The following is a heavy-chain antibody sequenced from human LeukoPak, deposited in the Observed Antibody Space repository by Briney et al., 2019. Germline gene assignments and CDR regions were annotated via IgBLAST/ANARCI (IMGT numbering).Heavy chain of an antibody. V-gene: IGHV3-30*18. D-gene: IGHD6-13*01. CDR3: AKTAGLGAAGNDAFCL. Sequence: GGSLRLSCAASGFTLSSYAMHWVRQAPGKGLEWVAVISYDGSNKYYADSVKGRFTISRDNSKNTLYLQMNSLRPEDTGVYYCAKTAGLGAAGNDAFCLWGQGTMVTVSS. CDR2: ISYDGSNK. CDR1: GFTLSSYA. J-gene: IGHJ3*01.